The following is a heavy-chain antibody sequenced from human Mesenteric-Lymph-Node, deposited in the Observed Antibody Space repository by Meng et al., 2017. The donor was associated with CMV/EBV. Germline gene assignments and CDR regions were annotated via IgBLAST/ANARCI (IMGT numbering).Heavy chain of an antibody. J-gene: IGHJ4*02. D-gene: IGHD1-26*01. Sequence: ASVKVSCKTSGYSFTSYGVNWVRQAPGQGLEWMGWISGNNGNTKYAQKLQDRVTMTTDTSTSTAYMELRSLRSDDTAVYYCARDKWEVALDYWGQGTLVTVSS. CDR2: ISGNNGNT. CDR3: ARDKWEVALDY. V-gene: IGHV1-18*01. CDR1: GYSFTSYG.